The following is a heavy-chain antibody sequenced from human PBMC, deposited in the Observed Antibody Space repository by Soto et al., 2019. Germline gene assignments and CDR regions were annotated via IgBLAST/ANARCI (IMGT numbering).Heavy chain of an antibody. CDR3: TRDFWTPTFWNDAFDI. J-gene: IGHJ3*02. Sequence: EVQLVESGGGLIQPGGSLRLSCAASGFTFNTYWMHWVRQAPGKGLVWVSRINGAGSSTSYAESVKGRFTISRDSAKNILYLQMNSLRAEDTGVYYWTRDFWTPTFWNDAFDIWGQGTMVTVSS. D-gene: IGHD3-3*01. CDR1: GFTFNTYW. V-gene: IGHV3-74*01. CDR2: INGAGSST.